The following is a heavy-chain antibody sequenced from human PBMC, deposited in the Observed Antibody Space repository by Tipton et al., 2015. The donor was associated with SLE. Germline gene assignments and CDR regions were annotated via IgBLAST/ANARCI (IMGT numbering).Heavy chain of an antibody. V-gene: IGHV4-59*08. D-gene: IGHD3-16*01. CDR2: VFRGGST. CDR1: GDSLRGQY. CDR3: ATQGYYDSSFDY. Sequence: TLSLTCSVYGDSLRGQYWSWIRQPPGKGLEWIGEVFRGGSTNYNPSLESRVTISVDTSKNQFSLKLSSVTAADTAVYYCATQGYYDSSFDYWGQGTLVTVSS. J-gene: IGHJ4*02.